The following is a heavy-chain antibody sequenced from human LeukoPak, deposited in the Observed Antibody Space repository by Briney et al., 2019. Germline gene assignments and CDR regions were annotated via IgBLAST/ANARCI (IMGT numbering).Heavy chain of an antibody. CDR3: ARGGEGLYYFDY. CDR2: MHPNRGNT. Sequence: ASVSVSYKACGHTFTRYDINWVRQATGQGREWMGWMHPNRGNTRCTQELQGRVTMTRNTSISTAYMELSSLRSEDTAVYYCARGGEGLYYFDYWGQGTLVTVSS. V-gene: IGHV1-8*01. D-gene: IGHD3-16*01. J-gene: IGHJ4*02. CDR1: GHTFTRYD.